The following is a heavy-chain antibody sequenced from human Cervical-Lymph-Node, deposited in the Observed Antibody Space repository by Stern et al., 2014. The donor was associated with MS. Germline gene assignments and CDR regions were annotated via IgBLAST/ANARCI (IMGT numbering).Heavy chain of an antibody. CDR1: GHTFAG. CDR2: IFTGNGDP. Sequence: VQLVESGAEVKKPGASVKVSCKASGHTFAGHWVRQAPGQRLDFVGSIFTGNGDPNYSHKCQGRVTITRDTFACTAYMELRSLRSEDTAVYYCASLSGPLDSWGQGTLVTVSS. CDR3: ASLSGPLDS. D-gene: IGHD3-10*01. J-gene: IGHJ4*02. V-gene: IGHV1-3*04.